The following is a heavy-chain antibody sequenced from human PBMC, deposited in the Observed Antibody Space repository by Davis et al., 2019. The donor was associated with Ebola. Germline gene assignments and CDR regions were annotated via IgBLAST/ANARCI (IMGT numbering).Heavy chain of an antibody. CDR3: ARDLGTMVDV. Sequence: GESLKISCAASGFTVSSNYMSWVRQAPGKGLEWVSVIYSGGSTYYADSVKGRFTISRDNSKNTLYLQMNSLRAEDTAVYYCARDLGTMVDVWGQGTTVTVSS. V-gene: IGHV3-66*01. CDR1: GFTVSSNY. J-gene: IGHJ6*02. D-gene: IGHD3-10*01. CDR2: IYSGGST.